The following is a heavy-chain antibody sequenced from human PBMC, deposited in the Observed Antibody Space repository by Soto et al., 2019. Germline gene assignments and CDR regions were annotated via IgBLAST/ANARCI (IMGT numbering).Heavy chain of an antibody. CDR3: ARVAPDDYGDYGSFQH. Sequence: PSETLSLTCTVSGGNISDGGYYWSWIRQHPGKGLEWIGYMYYSGSTYYNPSLKSRVTISVDTSRNHFSLNLSSVTAADTAVYYCARVAPDDYGDYGSFQHWGQGTLVTVSS. D-gene: IGHD4-17*01. V-gene: IGHV4-31*03. CDR2: MYYSGST. J-gene: IGHJ1*01. CDR1: GGNISDGGYY.